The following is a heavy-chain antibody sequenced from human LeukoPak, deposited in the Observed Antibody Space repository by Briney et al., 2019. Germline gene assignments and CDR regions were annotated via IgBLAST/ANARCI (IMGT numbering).Heavy chain of an antibody. CDR1: GFTFNNFN. J-gene: IGHJ1*01. V-gene: IGHV3-21*01. CDR2: ISSSSTYI. CDR3: ARDPPSFQH. Sequence: GGSLRLSCAASGFTFNNFNMNWVRQAPGKGLEWVSSISSSSTYIYYADSVKGRFTISRDNPKNSLYLQMNSLRAEDTAVYYCARDPPSFQHWGQGTLVTASS.